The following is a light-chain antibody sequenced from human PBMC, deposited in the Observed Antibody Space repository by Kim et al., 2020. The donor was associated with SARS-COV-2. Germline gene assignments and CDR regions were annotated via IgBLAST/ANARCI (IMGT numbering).Light chain of an antibody. CDR1: KLGDKY. Sequence: VSPGQTASITCSGDKLGDKYVCWYQQKPGQSPAPVIFQDTKRPSGIPERFSGSKSGNTATLTIGGTQPTDEAYYYCQVWDSSTKGVFGGGTRVTVL. J-gene: IGLJ3*02. V-gene: IGLV3-1*01. CDR3: QVWDSSTKGV. CDR2: QDT.